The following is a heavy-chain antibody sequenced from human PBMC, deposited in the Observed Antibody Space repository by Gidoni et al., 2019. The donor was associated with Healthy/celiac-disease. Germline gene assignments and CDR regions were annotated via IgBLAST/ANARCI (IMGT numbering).Heavy chain of an antibody. CDR1: GGTFSSYA. Sequence: QVQLVQSGAEVKKPGSSVKVSCKASGGTFSSYAIRWVRQAPGQGLEWMGRIIPILGIANYAQKFQGRVTITADKSTSTAYMELSSLRSEDTAVYYCARDSGPYCSGGSCYQIDYWGQGTLVTVSS. CDR2: IIPILGIA. J-gene: IGHJ4*02. V-gene: IGHV1-69*04. D-gene: IGHD2-15*01. CDR3: ARDSGPYCSGGSCYQIDY.